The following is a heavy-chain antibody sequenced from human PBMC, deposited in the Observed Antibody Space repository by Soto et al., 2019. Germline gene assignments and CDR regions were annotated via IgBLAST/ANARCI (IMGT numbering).Heavy chain of an antibody. J-gene: IGHJ6*02. CDR3: ARDLKLLIAVAGTHYYYGMDV. CDR2: ISDSGDIK. CDR1: DFTFSTYA. D-gene: IGHD6-19*01. V-gene: IGHV3-23*01. Sequence: WGSLRLSCASSDFTFSTYAITWFRHAPGRGLQWVATISDSGDIKYYADSVKGRFTISRDNSKNTLYLQMNSLRAEDTAVYYCARDLKLLIAVAGTHYYYGMDVWGQGTTVTVSS.